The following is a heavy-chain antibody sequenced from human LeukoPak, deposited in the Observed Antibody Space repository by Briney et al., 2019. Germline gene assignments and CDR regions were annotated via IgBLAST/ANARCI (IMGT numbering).Heavy chain of an antibody. CDR2: INTDGSST. V-gene: IGHV3-74*01. Sequence: GGSLRLSCAASGFTFRTYWMHWVRQVSGKGLVWISRINTDGSSTSHADSVKGRFTISRDNAQNTLYLQMNSLRPEDTAVYYCTRYLLASYGMDVWGQGTTVTVSS. CDR1: GFTFRTYW. D-gene: IGHD2-15*01. CDR3: TRYLLASYGMDV. J-gene: IGHJ6*02.